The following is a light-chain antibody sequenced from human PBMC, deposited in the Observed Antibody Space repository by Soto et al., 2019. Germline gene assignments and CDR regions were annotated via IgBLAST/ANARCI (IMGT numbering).Light chain of an antibody. J-gene: IGLJ1*01. V-gene: IGLV2-14*03. CDR1: RSDVGAYIY. CDR3: SSYSDSDTKV. CDR2: EVN. Sequence: QSSLTQPASVSGSPGQSITISCGGPRSDVGAYIYVSWYQRYPGKAPKLIIYEVNNRPSGVSGRFSGSKSDTTAYLTISGLQAEYEADYYCSSYSDSDTKVFGTGTKVTVL.